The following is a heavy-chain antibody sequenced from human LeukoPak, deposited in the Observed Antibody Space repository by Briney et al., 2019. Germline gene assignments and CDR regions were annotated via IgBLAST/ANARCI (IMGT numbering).Heavy chain of an antibody. J-gene: IGHJ3*02. Sequence: SETLSLTCTVSGGSISSGSYYWSWIRQPAGKGLEWIGRIYTSGSTNYNPSLKSRVTISVDTSKNQFSLKLSSVTAADTAVYYCARAVAAAGTTWGAFDIWAKGQWSPSLQ. CDR1: GGSISSGSYY. CDR2: IYTSGST. D-gene: IGHD6-13*01. V-gene: IGHV4-61*02. CDR3: ARAVAAAGTTWGAFDI.